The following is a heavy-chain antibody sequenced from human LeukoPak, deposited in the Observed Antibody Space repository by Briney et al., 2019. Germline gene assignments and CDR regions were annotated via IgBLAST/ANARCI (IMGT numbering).Heavy chain of an antibody. V-gene: IGHV4-34*01. Sequence: PSETLSLTCAVYGGSFSGYYWSWIRQTPGKGLEWIGEINHSGSTNYNPSLKSRVTISVDTSKNQFSLKLSSVTAADTAVYYCARDEGYWGQGTLVTVSS. CDR1: GGSFSGYY. J-gene: IGHJ4*02. CDR3: ARDEGY. CDR2: INHSGST.